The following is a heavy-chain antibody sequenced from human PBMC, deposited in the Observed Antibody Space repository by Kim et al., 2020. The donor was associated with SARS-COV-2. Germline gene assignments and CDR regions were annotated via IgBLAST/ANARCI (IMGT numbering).Heavy chain of an antibody. CDR1: GYSFTSYW. D-gene: IGHD3-10*01. CDR2: IYPGDSDT. Sequence: GESLKISCKGSGYSFTSYWIGWVRQMPGKGLEWMGIIYPGDSDTRYSPSFQGQVTISADKSISTAYLQWSSLKASDTAMYYCARPLLWFGGQDAFDIWGQGTMVTVSS. CDR3: ARPLLWFGGQDAFDI. V-gene: IGHV5-51*01. J-gene: IGHJ3*02.